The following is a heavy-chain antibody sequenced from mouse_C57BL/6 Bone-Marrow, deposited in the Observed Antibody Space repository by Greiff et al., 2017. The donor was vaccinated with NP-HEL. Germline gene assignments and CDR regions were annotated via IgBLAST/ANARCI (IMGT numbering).Heavy chain of an antibody. J-gene: IGHJ4*01. CDR2: INPNNGGT. CDR1: GYTFTDYY. D-gene: IGHD2-1*01. V-gene: IGHV1-26*01. CDR3: ARYGNPYYAMDY. Sequence: VQLQQSGPELVKPGASVKISCKASGYTFTDYYMNWVKQSHGKSLEWIGDINPNNGGTSYNQKFKGKATLTVDKSSSTAYMELRSLTSEDSAVYYCARYGNPYYAMDYWGQGTSVTVSS.